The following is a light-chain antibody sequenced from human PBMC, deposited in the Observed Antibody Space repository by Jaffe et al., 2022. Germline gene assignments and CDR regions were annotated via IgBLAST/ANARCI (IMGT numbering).Light chain of an antibody. CDR2: EVS. Sequence: QSALTQPASVSGSPGQSITISCTGTSSDVGTYNLVSWYQQHPGKAPKLMIYEVSKRPSGVSNRFSGSKSGNTASLTISGLQAEDEADYYCCISKVFGGGTKLTVL. CDR3: CISKV. CDR1: SSDVGTYNL. V-gene: IGLV2-23*02. J-gene: IGLJ3*02.